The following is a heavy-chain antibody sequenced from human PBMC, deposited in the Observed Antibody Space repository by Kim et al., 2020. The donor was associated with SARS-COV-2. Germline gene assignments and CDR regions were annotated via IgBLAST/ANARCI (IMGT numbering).Heavy chain of an antibody. J-gene: IGHJ6*02. Sequence: GGSLRLSCVVSGLKFVDAWMSWVRQAPGKGPEWVGRIKSKRGGGTTDYAAPVKGRFTISREDSKNTVYLEMNSLKTDDTAVYYCAWEASGYYGLDVWGQGTTVTVSS. CDR2: IKSKRGGGTT. D-gene: IGHD1-26*01. CDR1: GLKFVDAW. CDR3: AWEASGYYGLDV. V-gene: IGHV3-15*05.